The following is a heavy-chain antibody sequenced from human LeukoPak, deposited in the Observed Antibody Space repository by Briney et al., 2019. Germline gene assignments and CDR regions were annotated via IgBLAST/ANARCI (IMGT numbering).Heavy chain of an antibody. Sequence: GGSLRLSCAASGFTFSSYGMHWVRQAPGKGLEWVSSITSTSNYKNYADSVKGRFTISRDNTKNSLFLQMDGLRAEDTAVYYCARVWGGYTYYFDYWGQGTLVSVSS. J-gene: IGHJ4*02. CDR1: GFTFSSYG. V-gene: IGHV3-21*01. CDR3: ARVWGGYTYYFDY. CDR2: ITSTSNYK. D-gene: IGHD3-3*01.